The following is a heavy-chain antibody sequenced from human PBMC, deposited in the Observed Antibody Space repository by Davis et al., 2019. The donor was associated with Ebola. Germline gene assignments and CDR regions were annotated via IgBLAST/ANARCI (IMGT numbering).Heavy chain of an antibody. CDR3: AEIYWVRYGMDV. J-gene: IGHJ6*02. D-gene: IGHD2-8*02. Sequence: GESLKISCETSGFIFRNYVMSWVRQAPGKGLEWVSTFGTVGDTYYADSVKGRFTISRDNSQNTLSLQMNSLRAEDTAVYYCAEIYWVRYGMDVWGQGTTVTVSS. CDR1: GFIFRNYV. CDR2: FGTVGDT. V-gene: IGHV3-23*01.